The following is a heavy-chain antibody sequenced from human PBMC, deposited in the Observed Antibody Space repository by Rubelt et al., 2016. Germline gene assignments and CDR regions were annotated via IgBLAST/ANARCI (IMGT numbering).Heavy chain of an antibody. D-gene: IGHD1-14*01. Sequence: GEGLEWMGWINPNSGGTNYAQKFQGRVTMTRDTSISTASMELSRLRSGDTAVYYCASVRKLVKPYDAFDIWGQGTMVTVSS. V-gene: IGHV1-2*02. J-gene: IGHJ3*02. CDR3: ASVRKLVKPYDAFDI. CDR2: INPNSGGT.